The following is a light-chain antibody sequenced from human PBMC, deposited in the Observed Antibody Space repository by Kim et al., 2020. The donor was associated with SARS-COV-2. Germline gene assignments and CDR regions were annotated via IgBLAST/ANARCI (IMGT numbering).Light chain of an antibody. CDR2: DVF. Sequence: QSAVTQPASVSGSPGQSITISCTGTSSDVGGYNYVSWYQQYPGKAPKLMIYDVFKRPSGVSNRFSGSKSGNTASLTISGLQAEDEADYYCSSYTSSSTSVFGGGTKVTVL. J-gene: IGLJ6*01. V-gene: IGLV2-14*03. CDR3: SSYTSSSTSV. CDR1: SSDVGGYNY.